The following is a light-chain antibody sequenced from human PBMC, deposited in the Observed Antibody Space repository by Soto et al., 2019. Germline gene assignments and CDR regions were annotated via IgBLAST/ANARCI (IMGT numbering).Light chain of an antibody. V-gene: IGKV1-5*01. J-gene: IGKJ1*01. Sequence: DIHMTHSPSTLSASVGDRVTITCRASESISSWLAWYQQKPGKAPKLLIYDASTLESGVPSRFSGSGSGTEFTLTISSLQPDDFASYYCQQYKSYTWTFGQGTKVDIK. CDR1: ESISSW. CDR2: DAS. CDR3: QQYKSYTWT.